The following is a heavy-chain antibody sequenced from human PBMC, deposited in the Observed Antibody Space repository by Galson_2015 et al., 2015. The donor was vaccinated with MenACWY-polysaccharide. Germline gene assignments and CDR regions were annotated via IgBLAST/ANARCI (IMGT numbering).Heavy chain of an antibody. CDR1: GASINSYNW. J-gene: IGHJ4*02. V-gene: IGHV4-4*02. Sequence: SETLSLTCTVSGASINSYNWWPWVRQPPGKGLEWIGEIYHGGSANYSPSFKSRVSMSVNRSKNQFSLRLTSVTAADAAVYYCARDPLDELDYWGQGTLVTVSS. D-gene: IGHD3-3*02. CDR2: IYHGGSA. CDR3: ARDPLDELDY.